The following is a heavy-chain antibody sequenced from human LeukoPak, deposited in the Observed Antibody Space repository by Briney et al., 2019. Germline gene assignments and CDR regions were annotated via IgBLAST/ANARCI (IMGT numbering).Heavy chain of an antibody. Sequence: PSETLSLTCTVSGGSIGSGSYYWSWIRQPAGKGLEWIGRIYTSGSTNYNPSLKSRVTISVDTSKNQFSLKLSSVTAADTAVYYCAREAQVGVIDYWGQGTLVTVSS. V-gene: IGHV4-61*02. CDR1: GGSIGSGSYY. J-gene: IGHJ4*02. D-gene: IGHD3-10*01. CDR2: IYTSGST. CDR3: AREAQVGVIDY.